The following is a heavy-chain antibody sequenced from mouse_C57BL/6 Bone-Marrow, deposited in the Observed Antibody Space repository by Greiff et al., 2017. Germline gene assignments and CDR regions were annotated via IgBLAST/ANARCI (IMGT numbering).Heavy chain of an antibody. CDR2: ISSGGSYT. CDR3: ARQGDYDGDAMDY. CDR1: GFTFSSYG. D-gene: IGHD2-4*01. V-gene: IGHV5-6*01. Sequence: EVMLVESGGDLVKPGGSLKLSCAASGFTFSSYGMSWVRQTPDKRLEWVATISSGGSYTYYPDSVTGRLTISRDNAKNTLYLQMSSLKSEDTAMYYCARQGDYDGDAMDYWGQGTSVTVSS. J-gene: IGHJ4*01.